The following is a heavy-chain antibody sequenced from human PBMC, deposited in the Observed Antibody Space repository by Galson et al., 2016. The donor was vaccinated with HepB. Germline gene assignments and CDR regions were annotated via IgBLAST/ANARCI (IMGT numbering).Heavy chain of an antibody. J-gene: IGHJ3*02. CDR3: ARDPYGDNDAFDI. D-gene: IGHD4-17*01. CDR1: RFTFSRNA. CDR2: ISYDGRDK. Sequence: SLRLSCAASRFTFSRNAMHWVRQAPGKGLDWVAAISYDGRDKYYADSVKGRLTISRDNSRNMVYLEMNSLRPEDTAVYYCARDPYGDNDAFDIWVQGTMVSVSS. V-gene: IGHV3-30-3*01.